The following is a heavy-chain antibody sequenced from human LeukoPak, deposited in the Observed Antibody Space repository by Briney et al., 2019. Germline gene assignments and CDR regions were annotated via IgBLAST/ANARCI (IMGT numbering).Heavy chain of an antibody. D-gene: IGHD3-22*01. V-gene: IGHV4-31*03. CDR3: ARDSGNYYDSSGLVFDY. CDR1: GGSFSSGGYY. J-gene: IGHJ4*02. CDR2: IYYSGST. Sequence: PSQTLSLTCTVSGGSFSSGGYYWGWLRQHPGMGLEWIGYIYYSGSTYYNPSLKSRVTISVDTSKNQFSLKLSSVTAADTAVYYCARDSGNYYDSSGLVFDYWGQGTLVTVSS.